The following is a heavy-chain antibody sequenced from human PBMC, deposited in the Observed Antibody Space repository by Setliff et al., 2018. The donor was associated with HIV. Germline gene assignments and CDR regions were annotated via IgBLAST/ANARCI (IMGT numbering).Heavy chain of an antibody. CDR3: ARPLTVSYNFWGDAFAI. D-gene: IGHD3-3*01. V-gene: IGHV4-59*08. Sequence: PSETLSLTCTVSGGSISSHYWSWIRQPPGKGLEWIGSIYYSGSTSYNPSLRSRVTISVDTSKNQFSLRLTSVTAADTAVYYCARPLTVSYNFWGDAFAIWGQGTMVTVSS. CDR1: GGSISSHY. CDR2: IYYSGST. J-gene: IGHJ3*02.